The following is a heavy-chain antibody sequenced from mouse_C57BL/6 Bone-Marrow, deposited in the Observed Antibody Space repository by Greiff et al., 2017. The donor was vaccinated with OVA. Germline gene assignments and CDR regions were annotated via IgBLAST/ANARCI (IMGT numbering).Heavy chain of an antibody. V-gene: IGHV5-17*01. CDR2: ISSGSSTI. D-gene: IGHD2-2*01. CDR3: ARSSTMVTHYYAMDY. J-gene: IGHJ4*01. Sequence: EVMLVESGGGLVKPGGSLKLSCAASGFTFSDYGMHWVRQAPEKGLEWVAYISSGSSTIYYADTVKGRFTISRDNAKNTLFLQMTSLRSEDTAMYYCARSSTMVTHYYAMDYWGQGTSVTVSS. CDR1: GFTFSDYG.